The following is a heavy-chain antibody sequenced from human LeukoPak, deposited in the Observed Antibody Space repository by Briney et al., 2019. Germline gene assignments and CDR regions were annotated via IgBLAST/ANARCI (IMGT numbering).Heavy chain of an antibody. D-gene: IGHD2-2*01. CDR3: ARDQHYATDY. Sequence: ASVKVSCKASGYMFTNYNMQWVRQAPGQGLEWMGMVSASGANTKYAQKFQGRVTMTSDTSTSTVYMELSSLISDDTAVYYCARDQHYATDYWGQGTLVTVYS. CDR2: VSASGANT. V-gene: IGHV1-46*03. J-gene: IGHJ4*02. CDR1: GYMFTNYN.